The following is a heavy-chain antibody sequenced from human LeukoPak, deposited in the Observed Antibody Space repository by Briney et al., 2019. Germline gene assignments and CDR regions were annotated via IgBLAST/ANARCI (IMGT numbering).Heavy chain of an antibody. CDR1: GGSISSSSYS. J-gene: IGHJ5*02. V-gene: IGHV4-30-2*01. CDR2: IYHSGST. CDR3: ARRGVPAARGWFDP. D-gene: IGHD2-2*01. Sequence: SETLSLTCTVSGGSISSSSYSWSWIRQPPGKGLEWIGYIYHSGSTYYNPSLKSRVTISVDMSKNQFSLKLSSVTAADTAVYYCARRGVPAARGWFDPWGQGTLITVSS.